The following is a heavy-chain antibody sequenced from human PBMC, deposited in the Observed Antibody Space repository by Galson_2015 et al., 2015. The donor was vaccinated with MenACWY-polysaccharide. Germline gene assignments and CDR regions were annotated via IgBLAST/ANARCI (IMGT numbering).Heavy chain of an antibody. V-gene: IGHV1-8*01. Sequence: SVKVSCKASGYTFTSYEINWVRQAPGQGLEWMGWMNPNSGNIGYAQKFLGKFPMTRDTSIGTAYMELNDLRPEHTAVYYCARAGYKASDYWGQGTLVTVSS. D-gene: IGHD5-18*01. CDR1: GYTFTSYE. CDR3: ARAGYKASDY. CDR2: MNPNSGNI. J-gene: IGHJ4*02.